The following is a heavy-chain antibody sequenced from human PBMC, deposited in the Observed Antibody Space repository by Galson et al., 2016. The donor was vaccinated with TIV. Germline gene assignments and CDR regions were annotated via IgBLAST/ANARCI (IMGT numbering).Heavy chain of an antibody. CDR3: ARDRRHCGNECYLYYYYGMDV. Sequence: SLRLSCAASGFIVSINYMTWVRQAPGKGLEWVSLISSGGYTSYADSVKGRFTISRGNSKNTVYLQMNSLRAEDTAVYYCARDRRHCGNECYLYYYYGMDVWGQGTAVTVSS. J-gene: IGHJ6*02. V-gene: IGHV3-66*02. D-gene: IGHD2-21*01. CDR1: GFIVSINY. CDR2: ISSGGYT.